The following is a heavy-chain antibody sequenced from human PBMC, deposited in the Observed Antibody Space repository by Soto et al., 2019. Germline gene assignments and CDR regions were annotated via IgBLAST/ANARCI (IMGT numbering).Heavy chain of an antibody. J-gene: IGHJ5*02. D-gene: IGHD3-10*01. V-gene: IGHV4-30-4*01. CDR2: IYYSGST. CDR1: GGSISSGDYY. Sequence: SETLSLTCTVSGGSISSGDYYWSWIRQPPGKGLEWIGYIYYSGSTYYNPSLKSRVTISVDTSKNQFSLKLSSVTAADTAVYYCASEVGTMVREKNWFDPWGQGTLVTVSS. CDR3: ASEVGTMVREKNWFDP.